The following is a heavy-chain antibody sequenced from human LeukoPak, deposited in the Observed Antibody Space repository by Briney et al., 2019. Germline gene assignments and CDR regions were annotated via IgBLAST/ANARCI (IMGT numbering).Heavy chain of an antibody. Sequence: GGSLRLSCAASGFTFSIYWMHRVRQAPGKGLVWVSRINSDGSSTSYADSVKGRFTISRDNAKNTLYLQMNSLRAEDTAVYYCARDGGYSYGLDAFDIWGQGTMVTVSS. J-gene: IGHJ3*02. D-gene: IGHD5-18*01. CDR3: ARDGGYSYGLDAFDI. CDR1: GFTFSIYW. CDR2: INSDGSST. V-gene: IGHV3-74*01.